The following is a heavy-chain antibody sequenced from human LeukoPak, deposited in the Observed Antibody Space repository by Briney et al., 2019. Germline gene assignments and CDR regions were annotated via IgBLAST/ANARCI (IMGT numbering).Heavy chain of an antibody. CDR2: IKEDGSEK. V-gene: IGHV3-7*01. CDR3: ARDSIAVAGAFGMDV. CDR1: GFTFSDYC. Sequence: GGSLRLSCAASGFTFSDYCVTWVRQAPGKGLEWVAKIKEDGSEKYYVDSVKGRFTISRDNAKNSLYLQMNSLRAEDTAVYYCARDSIAVAGAFGMDVWGQGTTVTVSS. J-gene: IGHJ6*02. D-gene: IGHD6-19*01.